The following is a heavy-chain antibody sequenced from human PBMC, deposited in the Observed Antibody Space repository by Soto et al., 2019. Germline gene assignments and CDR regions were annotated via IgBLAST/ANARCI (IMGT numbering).Heavy chain of an antibody. V-gene: IGHV3-7*01. Sequence: XGSLRLSCSASGVTFRSYWMSWVRQAPGKGLDWVANIKDDGRDKYYVNSVKGRFTISRDNAKNSLYLQMNSLRAEDTAVYYCARDRGSGFDFYWGQGTLVTVSS. CDR3: ARDRGSGFDFY. CDR1: GVTFRSYW. J-gene: IGHJ4*02. CDR2: IKDDGRDK. D-gene: IGHD3-22*01.